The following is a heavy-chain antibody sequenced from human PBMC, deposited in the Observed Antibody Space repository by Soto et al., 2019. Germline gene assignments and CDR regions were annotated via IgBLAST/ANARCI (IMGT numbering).Heavy chain of an antibody. CDR1: GFSFTHFA. CDR3: TRDRDEILTGYHDY. V-gene: IGHV3-30-3*01. J-gene: IGHJ4*02. Sequence: SLRLSCAASGFSFTHFALHWVRRAPGKGLEWVALISNDGSEKYYTDSVKGRFTISRDNSKNTLYLQMNSLRAEDTAVYFCTRDRDEILTGYHDYWGQGTLVTVSS. CDR2: ISNDGSEK. D-gene: IGHD3-9*01.